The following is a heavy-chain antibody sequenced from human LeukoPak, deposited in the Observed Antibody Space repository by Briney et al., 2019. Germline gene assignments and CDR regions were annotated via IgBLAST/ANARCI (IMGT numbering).Heavy chain of an antibody. Sequence: GGSLRLSCAPSGFTFSSYVMHAVCEAPGEGLERVAFIRYDGSNKYSADTAKGRFTISRDNSKKTLYMQMNSLRDEDTAVHYCAKDGPELGIAAAGTGCWGQGALVTVSS. CDR3: AKDGPELGIAAAGTGC. CDR1: GFTFSSYV. D-gene: IGHD6-13*01. CDR2: IRYDGSNK. J-gene: IGHJ4*02. V-gene: IGHV3-30*02.